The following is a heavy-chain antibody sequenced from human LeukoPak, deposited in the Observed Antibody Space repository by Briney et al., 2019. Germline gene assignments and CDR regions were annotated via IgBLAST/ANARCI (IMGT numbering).Heavy chain of an antibody. J-gene: IGHJ3*02. CDR3: ARATTGAFDI. CDR1: GYTFTGYY. CDR2: INPNSGGT. V-gene: IGHV1-2*02. Sequence: ASVKVSCKASGYTFTGYYMHWVRQAPGQGLEWMGWINPNSGGTNYAQKFQGRVTITRNTSISTAYMELSSLRSEDTAVYYCARATTGAFDIWGQGTMVTVSS. D-gene: IGHD4-17*01.